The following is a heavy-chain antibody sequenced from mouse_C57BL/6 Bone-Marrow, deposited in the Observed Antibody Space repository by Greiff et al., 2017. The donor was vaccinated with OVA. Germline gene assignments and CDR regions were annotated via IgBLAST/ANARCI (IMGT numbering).Heavy chain of an antibody. CDR2: ISSGGSYT. CDR3: ARRDYGRDY. J-gene: IGHJ2*01. D-gene: IGHD1-1*01. Sequence: EVQGVESGGDLVKPGGSLKLSCAASGFTFSSYGMSWVRQTPDKRLEWVATISSGGSYTYYPDSVKGRFTISRENAKNTLYLQMSSLKSEDTAMYYCARRDYGRDYWGQGTTLTVSS. V-gene: IGHV5-6*01. CDR1: GFTFSSYG.